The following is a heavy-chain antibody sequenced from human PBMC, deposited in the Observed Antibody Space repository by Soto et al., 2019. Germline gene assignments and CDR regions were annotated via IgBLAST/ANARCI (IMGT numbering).Heavy chain of an antibody. CDR3: ARDTVRGAVAGTEDYYYSGMDV. J-gene: IGHJ6*02. D-gene: IGHD6-19*01. CDR1: GGSTSRRSYD. CDR2: IYYSGST. V-gene: IGHV4-61*01. Sequence: SATLSLTCTVCGGSTSRRSYDLSVIRQPPDKGLEWIGYIYYSGSTNYNPSLKSRVTISVDTSKNQFSLKLSSVTAADTAVYYCARDTVRGAVAGTEDYYYSGMDVWGQGTTVT.